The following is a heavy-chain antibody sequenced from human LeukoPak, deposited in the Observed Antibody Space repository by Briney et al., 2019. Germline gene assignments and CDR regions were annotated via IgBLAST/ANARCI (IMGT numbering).Heavy chain of an antibody. D-gene: IGHD2-15*01. CDR3: ARSMVANYDTFDI. CDR2: IYHSGST. V-gene: IGHV4-30-2*01. Sequence: KSSETLSLTCAVSGGSISSGGYSWSWIRQPPGKGLEWIGYIYHSGSTYYNPSLKSRVTISVDRSKNQFSLKLSSVTAADTAVYSCARSMVANYDTFDIWGQGTMVTVPS. J-gene: IGHJ3*02. CDR1: GGSISSGGYS.